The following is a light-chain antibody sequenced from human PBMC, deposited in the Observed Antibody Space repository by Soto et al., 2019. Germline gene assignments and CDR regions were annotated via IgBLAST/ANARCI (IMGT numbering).Light chain of an antibody. J-gene: IGKJ4*01. CDR2: GAS. V-gene: IGKV3-15*01. CDR1: QSIANR. CDR3: QLYNNWLALT. Sequence: EIVMTQSPATLSVSPGERATLSCRASQSIANRLAWYQQKPGQAPRLLIYGASTRATGVPARFSGSGSGTEFTLTISSLQSEDFAVYYCQLYNNWLALTFGGGTKVDIK.